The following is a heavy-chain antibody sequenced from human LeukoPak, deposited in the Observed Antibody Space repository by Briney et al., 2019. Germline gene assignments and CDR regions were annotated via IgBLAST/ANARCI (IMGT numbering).Heavy chain of an antibody. CDR2: ISAYNGNT. Sequence: GASVKVSCKASGYTFTSYGISWVRQAPGQGLEWMGWISAYNGNTNYAQKLQGRVTMTTDTPTSTAYMELRSLGSDDTAVYYCAKANRQYYYYMDVWGKGTTVTVSS. J-gene: IGHJ6*03. CDR3: AKANRQYYYYMDV. CDR1: GYTFTSYG. D-gene: IGHD2-8*01. V-gene: IGHV1-18*01.